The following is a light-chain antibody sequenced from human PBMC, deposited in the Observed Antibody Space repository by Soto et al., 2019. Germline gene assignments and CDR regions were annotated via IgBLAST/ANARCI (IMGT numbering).Light chain of an antibody. CDR1: QSISSW. Sequence: DIHMTRSPSILSASVGDIFTITCRASQSISSWLAWYQQKPGKAPKLLIYDASSLESGVPSRFRGSGSATEFTLTISSLKPDDFANYYCQQYNSYYSITFGQGTRLEI. J-gene: IGKJ5*01. CDR2: DAS. V-gene: IGKV1-5*01. CDR3: QQYNSYYSIT.